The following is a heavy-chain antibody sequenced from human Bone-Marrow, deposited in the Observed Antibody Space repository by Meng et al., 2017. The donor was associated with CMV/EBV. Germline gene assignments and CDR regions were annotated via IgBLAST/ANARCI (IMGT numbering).Heavy chain of an antibody. V-gene: IGHV3-74*03. CDR1: GFTLTRYW. CDR2: IDIDGRDI. CDR3: ARGVAETLGWEMGY. Sequence: EVQLVESGGGLGQPGGSLSLSXAFSGFTLTRYWMHWVREVPGKGLEWVSRIDIDGRDITYADSVRGRFSISRDDAKNTLYLQMNSLRIEDTAVYYCARGVAETLGWEMGYWGQGTLVTVSS. D-gene: IGHD1-26*01. J-gene: IGHJ4*02.